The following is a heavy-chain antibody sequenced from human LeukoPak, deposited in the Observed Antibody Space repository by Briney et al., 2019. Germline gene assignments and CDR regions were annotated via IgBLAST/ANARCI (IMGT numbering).Heavy chain of an antibody. CDR2: ISAYNGNT. CDR1: GYTFTSYG. Sequence: GASVKVSCKASGYTFTSYGISWVRQAPGQGLEWMGWISAYNGNTNYAQKLQGRVTMTTDTSTSTAYMELRSLRSDDTAVYYCARDQGFLWFGELLQSFDYWGQGTLVTVSS. V-gene: IGHV1-18*01. J-gene: IGHJ4*02. CDR3: ARDQGFLWFGELLQSFDY. D-gene: IGHD3-10*01.